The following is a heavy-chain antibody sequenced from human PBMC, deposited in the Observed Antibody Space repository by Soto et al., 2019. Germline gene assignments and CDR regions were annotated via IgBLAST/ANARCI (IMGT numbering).Heavy chain of an antibody. V-gene: IGHV3-21*01. Sequence: PGGSLRLSCAASGFTFRSYAMHWVRQAPGKGLEWVSSIRCSSSYKYYADSVKGRFTISRDNAKNTLYLQMNSLRAEDAAVYYCAIRASYYDSSGYFDYWGQGTLVTVSS. CDR2: IRCSSSYK. CDR3: AIRASYYDSSGYFDY. J-gene: IGHJ4*02. D-gene: IGHD3-22*01. CDR1: GFTFRSYA.